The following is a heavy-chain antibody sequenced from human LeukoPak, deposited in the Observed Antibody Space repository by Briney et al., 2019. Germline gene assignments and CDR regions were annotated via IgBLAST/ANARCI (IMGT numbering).Heavy chain of an antibody. CDR1: GFTFSSYA. Sequence: GGSLRLSCAASGFTFSSYAMHWVRQAPGKGLEWVAVISYDGSNKYYADSVQGRFTISRDNSKNTLYLQMNSLRAEDTAVYYCARDPVMGPAATNWFDPWGQGTLVTVSS. D-gene: IGHD2-2*01. CDR3: ARDPVMGPAATNWFDP. CDR2: ISYDGSNK. J-gene: IGHJ5*02. V-gene: IGHV3-30*01.